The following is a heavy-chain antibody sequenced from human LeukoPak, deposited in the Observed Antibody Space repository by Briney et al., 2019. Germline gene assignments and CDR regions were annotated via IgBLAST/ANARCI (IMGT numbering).Heavy chain of an antibody. J-gene: IGHJ4*02. D-gene: IGHD6-19*01. CDR2: IYSGGKI. V-gene: IGHV3-53*01. CDR3: AGRQPGEYSSGWVEY. CDR1: GFTVSTKY. Sequence: PGGSLRLSCAASGFTVSTKYMSWVRQAPGKGLEWVSVIYSGGKINYADSVKGRFTISRDSSKNTLYLQMNSLRVEDTAVYYCAGRQPGEYSSGWVEYWGQGTLVTVSS.